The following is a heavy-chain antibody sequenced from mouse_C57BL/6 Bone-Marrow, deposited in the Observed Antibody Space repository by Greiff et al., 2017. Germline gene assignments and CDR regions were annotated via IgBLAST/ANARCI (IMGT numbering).Heavy chain of an antibody. J-gene: IGHJ4*01. V-gene: IGHV1-69*01. CDR2: IDPSDSYT. Sequence: QVQLQPPGAELVMPGASVKLSCKASGYPFTSYWMHWVKQRPGQGLEWIGEIDPSDSYTNYNQKFKGKSTLTVDKSSSTAYMQLSSRTADDSAVYYCAGEEASYYSNYVGAMDYWGQGTSVTVSS. CDR3: AGEEASYYSNYVGAMDY. CDR1: GYPFTSYW. D-gene: IGHD2-5*01.